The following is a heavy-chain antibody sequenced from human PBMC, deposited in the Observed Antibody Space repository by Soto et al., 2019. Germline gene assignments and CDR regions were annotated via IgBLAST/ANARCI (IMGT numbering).Heavy chain of an antibody. Sequence: SVKVSCKASGYTFTSYYMHWVRQAPGQGLEWMGGIIPIFGTANYAQKFQGRVTITADESTSTAYMELSSLRSEDTAVYYCARSLAGTMIVVVQGPHYYYGMDVWGQGTTGTVSS. D-gene: IGHD3-22*01. CDR1: GYTFTSYY. CDR2: IIPIFGTA. V-gene: IGHV1-69*13. CDR3: ARSLAGTMIVVVQGPHYYYGMDV. J-gene: IGHJ6*02.